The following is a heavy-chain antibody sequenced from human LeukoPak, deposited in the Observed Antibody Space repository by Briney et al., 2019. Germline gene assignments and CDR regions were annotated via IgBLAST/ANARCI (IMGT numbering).Heavy chain of an antibody. CDR1: GASFSDYY. CDR2: IDHSGST. Sequence: SETLSLTCAVYGASFSDYYWSWIRQPPGKGLEWIGEIDHSGSTKCNPSLKSRVTISVDTSKNQFSLKLSSVTAADTAVYYCARDPPGDYVWGSYRWSEGTYFDYWGQGTLVTVSS. D-gene: IGHD3-16*02. CDR3: ARDPPGDYVWGSYRWSEGTYFDY. J-gene: IGHJ4*02. V-gene: IGHV4-34*01.